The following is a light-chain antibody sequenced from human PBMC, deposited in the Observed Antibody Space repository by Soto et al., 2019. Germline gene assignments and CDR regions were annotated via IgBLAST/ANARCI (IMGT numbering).Light chain of an antibody. V-gene: IGKV1-39*01. Sequence: DIQMTQSPSSLSASVGDRVTITCRASQSITFYLNWYQQKPGKAPKLLIYAASTLQSGVPSRFSGSGSGTDFTLTISSLQPEDFVTYYCQQSYGTPLTFGGGTKVDI. CDR1: QSITFY. CDR3: QQSYGTPLT. CDR2: AAS. J-gene: IGKJ4*01.